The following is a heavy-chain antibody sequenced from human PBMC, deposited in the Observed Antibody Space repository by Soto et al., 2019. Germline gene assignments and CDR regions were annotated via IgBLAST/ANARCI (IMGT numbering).Heavy chain of an antibody. V-gene: IGHV4-30-4*01. D-gene: IGHD3-22*01. CDR1: GGSISSGDYY. J-gene: IGHJ4*02. Sequence: SETLSLTCTVSGGSISSGDYYWSWIRQPPGKGLEWIGYIYYSGSTYYNPSLKSRVTISVDTSKNQFSLKLSSVTAADTAVYYCARARYDSSGYTDFFDYWGQGTLVTAPQ. CDR3: ARARYDSSGYTDFFDY. CDR2: IYYSGST.